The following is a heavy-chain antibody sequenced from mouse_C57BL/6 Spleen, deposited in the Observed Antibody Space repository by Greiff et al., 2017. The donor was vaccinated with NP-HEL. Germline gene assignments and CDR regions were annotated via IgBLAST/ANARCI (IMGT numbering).Heavy chain of an antibody. CDR1: GFNIKNTY. D-gene: IGHD2-10*01. CDR3: ARPTMVTKGYYYAMDY. J-gene: IGHJ4*01. CDR2: IDPANGNT. Sequence: EVKLQQSVAELVRPGASVKLSCTASGFNIKNTYMHWVKQRPEQGLEWIGRIDPANGNTKYAPKFQGKATITADTSSNTAYLQLSSLTSEDTAIYYCARPTMVTKGYYYAMDYWGQGTSVTVSS. V-gene: IGHV14-3*01.